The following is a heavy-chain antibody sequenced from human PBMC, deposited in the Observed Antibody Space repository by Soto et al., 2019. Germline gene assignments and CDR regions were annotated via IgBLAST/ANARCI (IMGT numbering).Heavy chain of an antibody. CDR1: SLSLLSNRSY. Sequence: SDTLPLTFDLPSLSLLSNRSYLGCFRQPPGKGLEWIGSIYYSGSTYYTPSLKSRVTISVDTSKNQFSLKLSSVTAADTAVYYCASGYDIFNGYPRGDYDGMD. J-gene: IGHJ6*01. CDR2: IYYSGST. CDR3: ASGYDIFNGYPRGDYDGMD. D-gene: IGHD3-9*01. V-gene: IGHV4-39*01.